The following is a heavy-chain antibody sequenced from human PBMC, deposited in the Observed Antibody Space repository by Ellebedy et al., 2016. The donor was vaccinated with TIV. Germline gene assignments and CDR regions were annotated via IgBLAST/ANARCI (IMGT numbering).Heavy chain of an antibody. CDR3: SFKGVATRVY. Sequence: GESLKISCAASGLSVSSNYMGWVRQPPGKGLEGVSAVSNSGDSTYYADSVKGRFTISRDNSKNTLYLQMSSLRAEDTAVYYCSFKGVATRVYWGQGTLVTVSS. D-gene: IGHD4-23*01. CDR2: VSNSGDST. V-gene: IGHV3-23*01. J-gene: IGHJ4*02. CDR1: GLSVSSNY.